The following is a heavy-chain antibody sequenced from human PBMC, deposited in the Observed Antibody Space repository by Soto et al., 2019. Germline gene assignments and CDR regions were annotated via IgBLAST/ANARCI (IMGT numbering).Heavy chain of an antibody. V-gene: IGHV4-59*01. D-gene: IGHD4-17*01. CDR1: GGSISSYY. CDR3: ARVDGAKHDAFDI. Sequence: QVQLQESGPGLVKPSETLSLTCTVSGGSISSYYWSWIRQPPGKGLEWIGYIYYSGSTNYNPSLKSRVTISVDTSKNQFSLKLSSVTAADTAVYYCARVDGAKHDAFDIWGQGTMVTVSS. J-gene: IGHJ3*02. CDR2: IYYSGST.